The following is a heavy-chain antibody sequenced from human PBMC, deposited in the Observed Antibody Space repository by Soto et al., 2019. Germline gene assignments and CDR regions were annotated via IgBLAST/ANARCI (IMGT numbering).Heavy chain of an antibody. V-gene: IGHV1-2*04. CDR2: INPNSGGT. J-gene: IGHJ6*02. Sequence: ASVKVSCKASGYTFTGYYMHWVRQAPGQGLEWMGWINPNSGGTNYAQKFQGWVTMTRDTSISTAYMELSRLRSDDTAVYYCARGERRHCSSTRCWSYGMDVWGQGTTVTFSS. CDR3: ARGERRHCSSTRCWSYGMDV. CDR1: GYTFTGYY. D-gene: IGHD2-2*01.